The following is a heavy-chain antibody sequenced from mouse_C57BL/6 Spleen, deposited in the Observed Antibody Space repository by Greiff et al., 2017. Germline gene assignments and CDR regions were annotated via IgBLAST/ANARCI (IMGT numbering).Heavy chain of an antibody. CDR2: INPSSGYP. Sequence: VQLQQSGAELAKPGASVTLSCKASGYTFTSYWMHWVKQRPGQGLEWIGYINPSSGYPKYNQKFKDKATLTADKSSSTAYMQLSSLTYEDSAVYYCARCYSNYVWYFDVWGTGTTVTVSS. CDR1: GYTFTSYW. D-gene: IGHD2-5*01. CDR3: ARCYSNYVWYFDV. J-gene: IGHJ1*03. V-gene: IGHV1-7*01.